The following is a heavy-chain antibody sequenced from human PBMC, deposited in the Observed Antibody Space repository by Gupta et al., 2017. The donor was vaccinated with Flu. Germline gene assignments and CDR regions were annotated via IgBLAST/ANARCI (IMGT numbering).Heavy chain of an antibody. CDR3: AREGTVTLDDDAFDI. D-gene: IGHD4-17*01. V-gene: IGHV3-21*01. J-gene: IGHJ3*02. CDR1: GFTLSSYS. Sequence: EVQLVESGGGLVKPGGSLRLSCAASGFTLSSYSMNWVRQAPGKGLEWVSSISSSSSYIYYADSVKGRFTISRDNAKNALYLQMNSLRAEDTAVYYCAREGTVTLDDDAFDICGQGTMVTVSS. CDR2: ISSSSSYI.